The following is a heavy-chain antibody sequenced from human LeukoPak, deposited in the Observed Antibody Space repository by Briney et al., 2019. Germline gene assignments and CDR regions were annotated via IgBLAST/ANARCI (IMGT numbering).Heavy chain of an antibody. V-gene: IGHV3-23*01. D-gene: IGHD1-1*01. Sequence: GGSLRLSCAASGFTFSSYAMGWVRQAPGKGLEWVSAISGSGGSTYYADSVKGRFTISRDNSKNTLYLQMNSLRAEDTAVYYCAKDGYDYYYYYMDVWGRGTAVTVSS. CDR3: AKDGYDYYYYYMDV. CDR1: GFTFSSYA. J-gene: IGHJ6*03. CDR2: ISGSGGST.